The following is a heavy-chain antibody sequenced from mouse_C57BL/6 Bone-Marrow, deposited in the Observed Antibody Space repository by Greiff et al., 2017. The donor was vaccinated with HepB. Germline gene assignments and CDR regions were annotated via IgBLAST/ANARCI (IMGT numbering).Heavy chain of an antibody. CDR2: IDPSDSYT. V-gene: IGHV1-69*01. J-gene: IGHJ1*03. D-gene: IGHD2-3*01. CDR1: GYTFTSYW. CDR3: ARGWLLRPLEWYFDV. Sequence: QVQLQQPGAELVMPGASVKLSCKASGYTFTSYWMHWVKQRPGQGLEWIGEIDPSDSYTNYNQKFKGKSTLTVDKSSSTAYMQLSSLTSEDSAVYYCARGWLLRPLEWYFDVWGTGTTVTVSS.